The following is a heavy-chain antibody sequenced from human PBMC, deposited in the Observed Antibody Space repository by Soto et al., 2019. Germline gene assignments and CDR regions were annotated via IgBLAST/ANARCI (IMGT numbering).Heavy chain of an antibody. J-gene: IGHJ6*02. CDR2: IYYSGST. CDR1: GGSISSYY. D-gene: IGHD1-26*01. V-gene: IGHV4-59*08. CDR3: ASHSGSYYYGMDV. Sequence: SETLSLTCTVSGGSISSYYWSWIRQPPGKGLEWIGYIYYSGSTNYNPSLKSRVTISVDTSKNQFSLKRSSVTAADTAVYYCASHSGSYYYGMDVWGQGTTVTVSS.